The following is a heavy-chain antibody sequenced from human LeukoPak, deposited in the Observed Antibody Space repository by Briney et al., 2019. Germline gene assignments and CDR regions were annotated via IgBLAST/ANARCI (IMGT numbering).Heavy chain of an antibody. CDR3: ARAYSRSSFDY. D-gene: IGHD6-6*01. J-gene: IGHJ4*02. CDR2: VYYSGST. Sequence: PSETLSLTCAVYGGSFSGYYWSWIRQPPGQGLEWIGYVYYSGSTNYNPSLKSRVTISIDTSKNQFSLTLNSVTAADTAVYYCARAYSRSSFDYWGLGTLVTVSS. V-gene: IGHV4-59*08. CDR1: GGSFSGYY.